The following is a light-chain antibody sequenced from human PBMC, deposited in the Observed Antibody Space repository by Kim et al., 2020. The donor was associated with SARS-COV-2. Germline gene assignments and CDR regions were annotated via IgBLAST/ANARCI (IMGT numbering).Light chain of an antibody. CDR2: DAS. CDR3: QESSAFPPFT. J-gene: IGKJ2*01. V-gene: IGKV6-21*01. CDR1: QTIGSR. Sequence: EIVLTQFPDFQSVTPKEKVTITCRASQTIGSRLHWYQQKPNQSPKLLTKDASQSFSGVPSRFSGSGTGTDFTLTINSLEAEDAATYYCQESSAFPPFTFCQGTKLEI.